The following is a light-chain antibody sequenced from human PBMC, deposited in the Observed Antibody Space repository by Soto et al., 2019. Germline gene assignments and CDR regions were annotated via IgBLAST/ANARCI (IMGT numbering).Light chain of an antibody. CDR2: EVR. CDR1: SSDVGTYNY. V-gene: IGLV2-14*01. J-gene: IGLJ1*01. Sequence: QSALTQPASVSGSPGQSITISCTGTSSDVGTYNYVSWYQQRPGKAPKLMIYEVRNRPSGVSNRFSGSKSGNTASLTISGLHAEDEADYYCSSYTSTSTLVFGTGTKLTVL. CDR3: SSYTSTSTLV.